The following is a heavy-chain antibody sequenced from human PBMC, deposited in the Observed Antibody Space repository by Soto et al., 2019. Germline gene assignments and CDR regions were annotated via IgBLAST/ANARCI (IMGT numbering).Heavy chain of an antibody. Sequence: SETLALTCTVSGGSVSSCSYYWGWIRQPPGKGLEWIGYIYYSGSTNYNPSLKSRVTISVDTSKNQFSLKLSSVTAADTAVYYCARDELERPSGAFDSWGKGTMVT. V-gene: IGHV4-61*01. CDR2: IYYSGST. J-gene: IGHJ3*02. D-gene: IGHD1-1*01. CDR3: ARDELERPSGAFDS. CDR1: GGSVSSCSYY.